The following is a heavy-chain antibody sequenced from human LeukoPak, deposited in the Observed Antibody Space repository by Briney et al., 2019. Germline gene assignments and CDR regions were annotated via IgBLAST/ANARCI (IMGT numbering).Heavy chain of an antibody. D-gene: IGHD2-21*01. J-gene: IGHJ3*02. CDR1: GGSISSNNW. V-gene: IGHV4-4*02. CDR2: IYHSGSP. CDR3: AREAINAFDI. Sequence: PSETLSLTCAVSGGSISSNNWWGWVRQPPGKGLEWIGEIYHSGSPNYNPSLKSRVTISVDKSRNHFSLNLSSVTAADTAVYYCAREAINAFDIWGQGTMVTVSS.